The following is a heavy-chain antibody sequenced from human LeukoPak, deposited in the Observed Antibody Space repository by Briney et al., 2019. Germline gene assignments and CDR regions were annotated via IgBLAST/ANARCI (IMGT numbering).Heavy chain of an antibody. Sequence: GASVKVSCKASGYTFTGYYMHWVRQAPGQGLEWMGWINPNSGGTNYAQKFQGRVTMTRDTSISTAYMELSRLRSDDTAVYYCARGVHYYDSSGYYYRDAFDIWGQGTMVTVSS. V-gene: IGHV1-2*02. CDR3: ARGVHYYDSSGYYYRDAFDI. D-gene: IGHD3-22*01. CDR1: GYTFTGYY. CDR2: INPNSGGT. J-gene: IGHJ3*02.